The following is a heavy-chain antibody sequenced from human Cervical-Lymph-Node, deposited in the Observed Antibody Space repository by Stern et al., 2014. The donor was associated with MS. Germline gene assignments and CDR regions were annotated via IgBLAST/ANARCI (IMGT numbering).Heavy chain of an antibody. CDR1: GGSVSSGSYY. CDR3: ARVSLGSGMGDYYYYGMDV. V-gene: IGHV4-61*01. CDR2: IYYSGST. Sequence: VQLEESGPGLVKPSETLSLTCTVSGGSVSSGSYYWSWIRQPPGKGLEWIGYIYYSGSTNYNPSLKSRVTISVDTSKNQFSLKLSSVTAADTAVYYCARVSLGSGMGDYYYYGMDVWGQGTTVTVSS. J-gene: IGHJ6*02. D-gene: IGHD3-10*02.